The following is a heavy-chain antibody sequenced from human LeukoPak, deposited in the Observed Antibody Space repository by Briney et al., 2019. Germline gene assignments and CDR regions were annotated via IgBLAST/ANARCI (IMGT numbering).Heavy chain of an antibody. D-gene: IGHD6-19*01. V-gene: IGHV1-69*05. Sequence: SVKVSCKASGGTFSSYAISWVRQAPGQGLEWMGRIIPIFGTANYAQKFQGRVTITTDESTSTAYMELSSLRSEDTAVYYCATPRAYSSGWYPRVTEEYYFDYWGQGTLVTVSS. CDR1: GGTFSSYA. CDR3: ATPRAYSSGWYPRVTEEYYFDY. CDR2: IIPIFGTA. J-gene: IGHJ4*02.